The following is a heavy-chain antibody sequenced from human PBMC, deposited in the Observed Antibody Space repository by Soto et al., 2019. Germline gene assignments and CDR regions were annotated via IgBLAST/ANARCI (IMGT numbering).Heavy chain of an antibody. CDR2: IYYSGST. D-gene: IGHD6-13*01. CDR3: ARLADSISWYVFYYYGMDV. Sequence: PSETLSLTCTGSGGSISSSSYYWGWIRQPPGKGLEWIGSIYYSGSTYYNPSLKSRVTISVDTSKNQFSLKLSSVTAADTAVYYCARLADSISWYVFYYYGMDVWGQGTTVTVFS. CDR1: GGSISSSSYY. J-gene: IGHJ6*02. V-gene: IGHV4-39*01.